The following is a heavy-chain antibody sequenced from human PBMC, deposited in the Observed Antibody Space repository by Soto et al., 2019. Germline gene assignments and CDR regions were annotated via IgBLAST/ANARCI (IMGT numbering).Heavy chain of an antibody. CDR1: GASLSSTTAA. J-gene: IGHJ3*02. D-gene: IGHD2-2*01. Sequence: SQTLSISCAISGASLSSTTAAWNCIRHSPSRGLEWLGRTYYRSKRYNDYAVSVKSRITINPDTSKNQFSLQLNSVTPEDTAVYYCARYHRRKGAFDIWGQGTMVTGSS. CDR3: ARYHRRKGAFDI. CDR2: TYYRSKRYN. V-gene: IGHV6-1*01.